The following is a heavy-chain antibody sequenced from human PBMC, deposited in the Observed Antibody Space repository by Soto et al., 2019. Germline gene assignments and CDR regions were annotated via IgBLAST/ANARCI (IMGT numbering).Heavy chain of an antibody. CDR3: AKDIFGRPDNQVSGFYFDY. D-gene: IGHD3-10*01. CDR2: ISWDGGST. CDR1: GFTFDDYT. Sequence: GSLRLSCAASGFTFDDYTMHWVRQAPGKGLEWVSLISWDGGSTYYADSVKGRFTISRDNSKNSLYLQMNSLRTEDTALYYCAKDIFGRPDNQVSGFYFDYWGQGTLVTVSS. J-gene: IGHJ4*02. V-gene: IGHV3-43*01.